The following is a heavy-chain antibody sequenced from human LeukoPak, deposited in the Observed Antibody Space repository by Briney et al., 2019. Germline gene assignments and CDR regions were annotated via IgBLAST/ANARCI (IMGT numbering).Heavy chain of an antibody. V-gene: IGHV4-30-2*01. CDR1: GGSISSGGYS. D-gene: IGHD3-22*01. CDR3: ASTYYYDSSGYWDYYYYGMDV. CDR2: IYHSGST. Sequence: ASETLSLTCAVSGGSISSGGYSWSWIRQPPGQGLEWIGYIYHSGSTYYNPSLKSRVTISVDRSKNQFSLKLSSVTAADTAVYYCASTYYYDSSGYWDYYYYGMDVWGQGTTVTVSS. J-gene: IGHJ6*02.